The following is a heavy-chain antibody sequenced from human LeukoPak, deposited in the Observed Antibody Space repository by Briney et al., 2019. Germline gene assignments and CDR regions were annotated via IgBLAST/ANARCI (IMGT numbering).Heavy chain of an antibody. CDR1: GYSFTNYA. D-gene: IGHD1-1*01. J-gene: IGHJ5*02. CDR2: INTNTGNP. V-gene: IGHV7-4-1*02. CDR3: ARHVHGLRSRIAWFDP. Sequence: GASVKVSCKASGYSFTNYAMNWVRQAPGQGLEWMGWINTNTGNPTYAQGFTGRFVFSLDTSVSTAYLQISSLKAEDSGVYYCARHVHGLRSRIAWFDPWGQGTLVTVSS.